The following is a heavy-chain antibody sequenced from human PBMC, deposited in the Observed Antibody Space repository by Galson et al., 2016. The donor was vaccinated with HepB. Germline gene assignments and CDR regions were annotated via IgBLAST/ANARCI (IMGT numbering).Heavy chain of an antibody. D-gene: IGHD2-21*01. V-gene: IGHV3-66*04. J-gene: IGHJ4*02. CDR3: ARQNTVGLRWFLDY. CDR2: IYSGGTT. CDR1: GFTVGNNF. Sequence: SLRLSCAASGFTVGNNFMSWVRQAPGKGLEWVSLIYSGGTTSYADSVKGRFTISRDNSKNMLYLQMNSLRVEDKAVYYCARQNTVGLRWFLDYWGQGTLVSVSS.